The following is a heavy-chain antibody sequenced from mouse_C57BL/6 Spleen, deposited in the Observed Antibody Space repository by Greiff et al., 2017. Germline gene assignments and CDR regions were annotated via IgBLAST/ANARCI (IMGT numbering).Heavy chain of an antibody. D-gene: IGHD2-10*02. V-gene: IGHV3-6*01. CDR3: ARGRYGNSFAY. J-gene: IGHJ3*01. Sequence: EVQLQQSGPGLVKPSQSLSLTCSVTGYSITSGYYWNWIRQFPGNKLEWMGYISYDGSNNYNPSLKNRISITRDTSKNQFFLKLNSVTTEDTATYYCARGRYGNSFAYWGQGTLVTVSA. CDR2: ISYDGSN. CDR1: GYSITSGYY.